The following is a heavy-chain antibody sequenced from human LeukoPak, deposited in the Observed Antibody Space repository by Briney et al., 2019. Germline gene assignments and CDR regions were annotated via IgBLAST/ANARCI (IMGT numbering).Heavy chain of an antibody. D-gene: IGHD5-18*01. J-gene: IGHJ4*02. CDR2: IYSGGST. CDR1: GFTVSSNY. Sequence: GGSLRLSCAASGFTVSSNYMSWDRQAPGKGLEWVSVIYSGGSTYYADSVKGRFTTSRDNSKNTLYLQMNSLRAEDTAVYYCARAGGYSYGFDYWGQGTLVTVSS. V-gene: IGHV3-53*01. CDR3: ARAGGYSYGFDY.